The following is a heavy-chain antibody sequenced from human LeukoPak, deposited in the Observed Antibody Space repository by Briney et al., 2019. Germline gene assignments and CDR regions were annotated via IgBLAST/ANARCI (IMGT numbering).Heavy chain of an antibody. J-gene: IGHJ3*02. D-gene: IGHD3-22*01. CDR2: IWYDGSNK. CDR3: AKDLERSSGQFDAFDI. V-gene: IGHV3-30*02. CDR1: GFTFSRYG. Sequence: GGSLRLSCAASGFTFSRYGMHWVRQAPGKGLEWVAVIWYDGSNKYYVDSVKGRFTISRDNSKNTLYLQMNSLRAEDTAVYYCAKDLERSSGQFDAFDIWGQGTMVTVSS.